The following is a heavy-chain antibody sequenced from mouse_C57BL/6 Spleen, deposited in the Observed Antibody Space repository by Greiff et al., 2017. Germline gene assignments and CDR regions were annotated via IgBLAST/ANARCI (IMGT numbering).Heavy chain of an antibody. CDR3: ARKERALYYDYDEEAWFAY. CDR2: IWTGGGT. CDR1: GFSLTSYA. D-gene: IGHD2-4*01. J-gene: IGHJ3*01. V-gene: IGHV2-9-1*01. Sequence: VKLMESGPGLVAPSQSLSITCTVSGFSLTSYAISWVRQPPGKGLEWLGVIWTGGGTNYNSALKSRLSISKDNSKSQVFLKMNSLQTDDTARYYCARKERALYYDYDEEAWFAYWGQGTLVTVSA.